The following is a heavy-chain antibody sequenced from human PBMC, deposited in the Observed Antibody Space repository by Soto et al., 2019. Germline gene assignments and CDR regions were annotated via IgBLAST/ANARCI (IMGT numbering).Heavy chain of an antibody. CDR2: ISYDGSNK. J-gene: IGHJ4*02. CDR3: ARESPSITGTKGYFDY. D-gene: IGHD1-7*01. CDR1: GFTFSSYA. Sequence: QVQLVESGGGVVQPGRSLRLSCAASGFTFSSYAMHWVRQAPGKGLEWVAVISYDGSNKYYADSVKGRFTISRDNSKNSLYLQMNSLRAEETAVYYCARESPSITGTKGYFDYWGQGTLVTVSS. V-gene: IGHV3-30-3*01.